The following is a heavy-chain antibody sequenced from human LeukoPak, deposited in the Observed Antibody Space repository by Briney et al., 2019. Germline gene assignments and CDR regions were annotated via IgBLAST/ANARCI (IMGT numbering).Heavy chain of an antibody. CDR2: IYYSGST. D-gene: IGHD3-22*01. CDR1: GGSISSGGYS. J-gene: IGHJ4*02. CDR3: AREYARNYYDSSGYFDY. Sequence: PSETLSLTCAVSGGSISSGGYSWSWIRQPPGKGLEWIGCIYYSGSTNYNPSLTSRVTISVDTSKNQFSLKLSSVTAADTAVYYCAREYARNYYDSSGYFDYWGQGTLVTVSS. V-gene: IGHV4-61*08.